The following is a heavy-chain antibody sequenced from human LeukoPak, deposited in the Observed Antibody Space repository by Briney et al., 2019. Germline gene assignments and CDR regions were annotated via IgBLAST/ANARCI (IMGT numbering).Heavy chain of an antibody. J-gene: IGHJ4*02. CDR3: ARDTAMDYFDY. V-gene: IGHV4-39*07. D-gene: IGHD5-18*01. CDR2: IYYSGST. Sequence: SETLSLTCTVSGGSISSSSYYWGWIRQPPGKGLEWIGSIYYSGSTYYNPSLKSRVTISVDTSKNQFSLKLSSVTAADTAVYYCARDTAMDYFDYWGQGTLVTVSS. CDR1: GGSISSSSYY.